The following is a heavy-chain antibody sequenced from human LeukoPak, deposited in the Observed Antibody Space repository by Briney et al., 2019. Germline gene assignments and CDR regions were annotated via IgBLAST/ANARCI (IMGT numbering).Heavy chain of an antibody. J-gene: IGHJ4*02. V-gene: IGHV3-33*08. CDR3: ARDLWFGQGGFDY. CDR2: IWYDGSNK. Sequence: GGSLRLSCAASGFTFSKYPMHWVRQAPGKGLEWVAVIWYDGSNKYYADSVKGRFTISRDNSKNTLYLQMNSLRAEDTAVYYCARDLWFGQGGFDYWGQGTLVTVSS. D-gene: IGHD3-10*01. CDR1: GFTFSKYP.